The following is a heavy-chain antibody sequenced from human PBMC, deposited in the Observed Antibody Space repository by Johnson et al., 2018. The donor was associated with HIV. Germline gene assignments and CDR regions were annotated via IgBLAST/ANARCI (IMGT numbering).Heavy chain of an antibody. V-gene: IGHV3-20*04. Sequence: VQLVESGGGLVKPGGSLRISCAASGFFFDDYGMTWVRQPPGRGLEWVSGINWNGGSTGYTDSVKGRFTISRDNAKNSLYLQMNSLRVEDTALYYCARLMAARTLDDAFDLWGQG. D-gene: IGHD6-13*01. CDR3: ARLMAARTLDDAFDL. J-gene: IGHJ3*01. CDR1: GFFFDDYG. CDR2: INWNGGST.